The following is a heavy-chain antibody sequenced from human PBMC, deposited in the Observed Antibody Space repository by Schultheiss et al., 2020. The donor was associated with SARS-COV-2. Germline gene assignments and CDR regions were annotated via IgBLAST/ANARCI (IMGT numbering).Heavy chain of an antibody. Sequence: GGSLRLSCAASGFTFSSYAMHWVRQAPGKGLEWVAVISYDGSNKYYADSVKGRFTISRDNAKNSLYVNSLRAEDTAVYYCARGNSIPVASHQWGQGTQVTVSS. J-gene: IGHJ4*02. CDR2: ISYDGSNK. CDR3: ARGNSIPVASHQ. CDR1: GFTFSSYA. V-gene: IGHV3-30*07. D-gene: IGHD6-19*01.